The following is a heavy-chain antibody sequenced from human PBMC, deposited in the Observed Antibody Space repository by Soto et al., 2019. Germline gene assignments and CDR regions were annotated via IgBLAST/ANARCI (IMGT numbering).Heavy chain of an antibody. CDR3: ARFDFHRPGSYYYYGMDV. CDR1: GGSISSYY. V-gene: IGHV4-59*01. D-gene: IGHD3-3*01. Sequence: PSETLSLTCTVSGGSISSYYWSWIRQPPGKGLEWIGYIYYSGSTNYNPSLKSRVTISVDTSKNQFSLKLSSVTAADTAVYYCARFDFHRPGSYYYYGMDVWGQGTTVTVSS. CDR2: IYYSGST. J-gene: IGHJ6*02.